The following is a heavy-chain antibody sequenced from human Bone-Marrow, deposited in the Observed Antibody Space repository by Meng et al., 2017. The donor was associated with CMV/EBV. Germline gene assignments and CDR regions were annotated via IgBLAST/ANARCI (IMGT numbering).Heavy chain of an antibody. V-gene: IGHV3-21*01. J-gene: IGHJ6*02. Sequence: GESLKISCAASGFTFSSYEMKWVRQAPGKGLEWVSSISSSSSYIYYADSVKGRFTISRDNAKNSLYLQMNSLRAEDTAVYYCARAPETITIFGVVIPRGYGMDVWGQGTTVTVSS. CDR3: ARAPETITIFGVVIPRGYGMDV. CDR1: GFTFSSYE. CDR2: ISSSSSYI. D-gene: IGHD3-3*01.